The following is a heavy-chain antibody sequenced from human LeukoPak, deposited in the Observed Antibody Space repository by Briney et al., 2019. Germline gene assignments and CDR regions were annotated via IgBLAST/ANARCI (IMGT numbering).Heavy chain of an antibody. Sequence: TSETLSLTCSVSGGSISSYYWTWLRQPAGKGLEWIGRIFTRGSTNYNPSLQSRVTMAADTSKNQLSPKLTSLTAADTAIYYCARDRGAGAYFYDSTGFDHWGQGVLVTVSS. CDR3: ARDRGAGAYFYDSTGFDH. CDR2: IFTRGST. V-gene: IGHV4-4*07. J-gene: IGHJ5*02. D-gene: IGHD3-22*01. CDR1: GGSISSYY.